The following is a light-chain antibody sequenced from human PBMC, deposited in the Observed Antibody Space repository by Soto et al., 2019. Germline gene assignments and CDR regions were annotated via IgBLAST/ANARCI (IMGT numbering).Light chain of an antibody. CDR2: AAS. Sequence: AIQMTQSPSSLSASVGDRVTITCRASQDIKNDLGWYQQKPGKAPKFLIYAASSLQSGVPLRFSGSGSGTDFTLTISSLQSEDVATYYCLQDYNYPRTFGKGTKLEIK. J-gene: IGKJ2*01. CDR3: LQDYNYPRT. CDR1: QDIKND. V-gene: IGKV1-6*01.